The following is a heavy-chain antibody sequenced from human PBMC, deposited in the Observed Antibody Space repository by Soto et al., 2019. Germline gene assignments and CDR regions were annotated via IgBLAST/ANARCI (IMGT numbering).Heavy chain of an antibody. J-gene: IGHJ6*02. D-gene: IGHD3-3*01. V-gene: IGHV3-30*18. CDR1: GFTFSSYG. Sequence: GGSLRLSCAASGFTFSSYGMHWVRQAPGKGLEWVAVISYDGSNKYYADSVKGRFTISRDNSKNTLYLQMNSLRAEDTAVYYCAKDLYDFWSGYYTGDYYYYGMDVWGQGTTVTVPS. CDR2: ISYDGSNK. CDR3: AKDLYDFWSGYYTGDYYYYGMDV.